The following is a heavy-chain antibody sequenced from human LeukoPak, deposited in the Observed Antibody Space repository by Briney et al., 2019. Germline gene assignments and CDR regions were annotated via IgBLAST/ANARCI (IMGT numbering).Heavy chain of an antibody. CDR3: ARGLVYSGSYHDAFDI. D-gene: IGHD1-26*01. J-gene: IGHJ3*02. Sequence: PGGSLRLSCAASGFTFSSYSMNWVRQAPGKGLEWVSSISSSSSYIYYADSVKGRSTISRDNAKNSLYLQMNSLRAEDTAVYYCARGLVYSGSYHDAFDIWGQGTMVTVSS. CDR1: GFTFSSYS. V-gene: IGHV3-21*01. CDR2: ISSSSSYI.